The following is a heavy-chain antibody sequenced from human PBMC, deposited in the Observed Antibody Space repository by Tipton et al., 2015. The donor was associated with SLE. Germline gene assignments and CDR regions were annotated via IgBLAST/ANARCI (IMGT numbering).Heavy chain of an antibody. Sequence: TLSLTCAVSGGSISSGGYSWSWIRQPPGKGLEWIGYIYHSGRTYYNPSLKSLVTISVDRSKNQFSLKLSCVTAADTAVYYCASDIYVFDYWGQGTLVTVSS. D-gene: IGHD5/OR15-5a*01. CDR1: GGSISSGGYS. V-gene: IGHV4-30-2*01. CDR3: ASDIYVFDY. CDR2: IYHSGRT. J-gene: IGHJ4*02.